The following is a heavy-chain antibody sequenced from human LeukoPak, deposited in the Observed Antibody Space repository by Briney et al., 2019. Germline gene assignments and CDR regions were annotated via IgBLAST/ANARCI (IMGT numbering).Heavy chain of an antibody. D-gene: IGHD6-25*01. CDR1: GFTVSSNY. CDR3: TRDRGAASGY. J-gene: IGHJ4*02. CDR2: VYSDESA. V-gene: IGHV3-53*01. Sequence: GGSLRLSCAVSGFTVSSNYMSWVRQAPGKGLEWVSVVYSDESAYYADSVMGRFTVSRDNSKNTMYLQMNSLRAEDTALYYCTRDRGAASGYWGQGTLVTVSS.